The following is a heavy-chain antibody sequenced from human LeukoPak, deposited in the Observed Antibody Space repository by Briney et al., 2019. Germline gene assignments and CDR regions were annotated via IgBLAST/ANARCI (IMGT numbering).Heavy chain of an antibody. D-gene: IGHD6-13*01. CDR1: GFTFSSYS. V-gene: IGHV3-21*01. J-gene: IGHJ6*02. Sequence: GGSLRLSCAASGFTFSSYSMNWVRQAPGKGLEWVSSISSSSSYIYYADSVKGRFTISRDNAKNTLYLQMNSLRAEDTAVYYCERELRGSSWQNYYYYYGMDVWGQGTTVTVSS. CDR2: ISSSSSYI. CDR3: ERELRGSSWQNYYYYYGMDV.